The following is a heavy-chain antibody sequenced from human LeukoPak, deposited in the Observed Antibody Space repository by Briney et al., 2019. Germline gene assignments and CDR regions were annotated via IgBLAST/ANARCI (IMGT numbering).Heavy chain of an antibody. CDR3: ARGVGGSGYSPDGHYYMDV. J-gene: IGHJ6*03. D-gene: IGHD3-3*01. CDR1: GGTFSSYA. Sequence: GASVKVSCKASGGTFSSYAISWVRQAPGQGLEWMGGIIPIFGTANYAQKFQGRVTITTDESTSTAYMELSSLRSEDTAVYYCARGVGGSGYSPDGHYYMDVWGKGTTVTVSS. CDR2: IIPIFGTA. V-gene: IGHV1-69*05.